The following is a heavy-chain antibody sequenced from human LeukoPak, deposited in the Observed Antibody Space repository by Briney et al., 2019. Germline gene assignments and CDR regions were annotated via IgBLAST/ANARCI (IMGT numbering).Heavy chain of an antibody. Sequence: PGGSLRLSCVASGFTFSSYWMSWVRQTPGKGLEWVSAISGSGGSTYYADSVKGRFTISRDNSENTLYLRMNSLRAEDTAVYYCARGLTYYDILTGYYLGNWFDPWGQGTLVTVSS. CDR1: GFTFSSYW. J-gene: IGHJ5*02. V-gene: IGHV3-23*01. D-gene: IGHD3-9*01. CDR2: ISGSGGST. CDR3: ARGLTYYDILTGYYLGNWFDP.